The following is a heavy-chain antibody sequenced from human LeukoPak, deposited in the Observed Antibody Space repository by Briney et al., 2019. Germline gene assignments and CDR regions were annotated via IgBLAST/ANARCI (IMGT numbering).Heavy chain of an antibody. CDR1: GFTSSTRP. V-gene: IGHV3-64D*06. Sequence: PGGSLRLSCSASGFTSSTRPMHWVRQAPGKGLEYVAGSSGNGGSTYYADSVKGRFTISRDNSKNTGYLQMSSLRPEDTAVYYCVNQISGWVYWGQGTLVTVSS. CDR3: VNQISGWVY. CDR2: SSGNGGST. J-gene: IGHJ4*02. D-gene: IGHD6-19*01.